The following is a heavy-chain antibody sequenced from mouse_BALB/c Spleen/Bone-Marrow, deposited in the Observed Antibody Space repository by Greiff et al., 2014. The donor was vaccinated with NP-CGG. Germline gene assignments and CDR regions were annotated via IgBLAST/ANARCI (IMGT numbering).Heavy chain of an antibody. Sequence: VQLQESGPGLVAPSQSLSITCTVSGFSLTNYGVHWVRQPPGKGLEWLGVIWADGSTNNNSALMSRLSISKDNSKSQVFFKMNSLQTDDTAMYYCARITTATGAMDYWGQGTSVTVSS. CDR1: GFSLTNYG. CDR2: IWADGST. J-gene: IGHJ4*01. CDR3: ARITTATGAMDY. D-gene: IGHD1-2*01. V-gene: IGHV2-9*02.